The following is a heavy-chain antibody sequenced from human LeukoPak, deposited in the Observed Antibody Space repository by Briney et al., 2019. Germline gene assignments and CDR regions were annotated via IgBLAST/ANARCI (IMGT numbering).Heavy chain of an antibody. CDR3: ARSPTTTPFDY. V-gene: IGHV1-46*01. CDR2: ISPSGGST. Sequence: GASVKVSCKASGYTFTSYYMHWVRQAPGQGLEWMGIISPSGGSTSYAQKFQGRVTMTRDTSTSTVYMELSSLRSEDTAVYYCARSPTTTPFDYWGQGTLVTVSS. J-gene: IGHJ4*02. D-gene: IGHD4-17*01. CDR1: GYTFTSYY.